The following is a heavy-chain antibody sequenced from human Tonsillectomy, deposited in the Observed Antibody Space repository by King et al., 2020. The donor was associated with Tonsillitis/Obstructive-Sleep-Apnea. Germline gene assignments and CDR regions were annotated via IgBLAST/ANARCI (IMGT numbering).Heavy chain of an antibody. Sequence: VQLVESGGGVVQPGRSLRLSCAASGFIFSRSGMHWVRQAPGKGLEWVAVIWYDGSNKYYADSVKGRFTISRDNSKNTLYLQMNSLRAEDTAVYYCAREVGPSRYYFDYRGQGTLVTVSS. CDR3: AREVGPSRYYFDY. CDR2: IWYDGSNK. J-gene: IGHJ4*02. CDR1: GFIFSRSG. V-gene: IGHV3-33*01. D-gene: IGHD1-26*01.